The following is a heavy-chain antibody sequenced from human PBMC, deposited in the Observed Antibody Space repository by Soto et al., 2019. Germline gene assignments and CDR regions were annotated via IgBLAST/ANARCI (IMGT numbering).Heavy chain of an antibody. J-gene: IGHJ3*02. D-gene: IGHD1-26*01. CDR3: ATDPPLRGGYSNDAFDI. Sequence: ASVKVSCKASGYTFTSYGISWVRQAPGQGLEWMGWISAYNGNTNYAQKLQGRVTMTTDTSPSTAYVELRSLRSDDTAVYYCATDPPLRGGYSNDAFDIWGKGT. CDR2: ISAYNGNT. CDR1: GYTFTSYG. V-gene: IGHV1-18*01.